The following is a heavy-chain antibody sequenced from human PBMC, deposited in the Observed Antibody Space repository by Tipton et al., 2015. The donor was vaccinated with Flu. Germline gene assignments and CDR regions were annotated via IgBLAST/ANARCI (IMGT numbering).Heavy chain of an antibody. CDR1: GASMRTNDYS. D-gene: IGHD2-8*01. J-gene: IGHJ4*02. V-gene: IGHV4-39*01. Sequence: TLSLTCTVSGASMRTNDYSWDWIRQTPGRGLEWIGSTYYSGSTYYIPSLRSRVTIFVDTSKNQFSLRLTSVTAADTAIYYCVRRGCSNGVCYYFDFWGQGTLVTASS. CDR3: VRRGCSNGVCYYFDF. CDR2: TYYSGST.